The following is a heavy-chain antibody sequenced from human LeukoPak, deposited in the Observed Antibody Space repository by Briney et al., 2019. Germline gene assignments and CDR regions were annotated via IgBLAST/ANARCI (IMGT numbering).Heavy chain of an antibody. CDR1: GFTFSSSA. D-gene: IGHD2-15*01. J-gene: IGHJ4*02. V-gene: IGHV3-23*01. CDR3: AKQLGYCSDGSCYFPY. CDR2: ISNNGGYT. Sequence: GGSLRFSCAASGFTFSSSAMSWVRQAPGKGLEWVSAISNNGGYTYYADSVQGRFTISRDNSKSTLCLQMNSLRAEDTAVYYCAKQLGYCSDGSCYFPYWGQGTLVTVSS.